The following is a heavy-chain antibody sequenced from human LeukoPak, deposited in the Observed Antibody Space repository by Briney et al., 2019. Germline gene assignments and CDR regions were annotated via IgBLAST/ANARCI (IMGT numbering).Heavy chain of an antibody. CDR1: GFTFSSSA. D-gene: IGHD2-15*01. J-gene: IGHJ4*02. V-gene: IGHV3-23*01. CDR3: AKQLGYCSDGSCYFPY. CDR2: ISNNGGYT. Sequence: GGSLRFSCAASGFTFSSSAMSWVRQAPGKGLEWVSAISNNGGYTYYADSVQGRFTISRDNSKSTLCLQMNSLRAEDTAVYYCAKQLGYCSDGSCYFPYWGQGTLVTVSS.